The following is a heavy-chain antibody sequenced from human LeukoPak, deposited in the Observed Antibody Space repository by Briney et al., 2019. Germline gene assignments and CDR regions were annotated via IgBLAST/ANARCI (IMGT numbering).Heavy chain of an antibody. Sequence: PGGSLRLSCAASGFTFSTYTMHWVRQAPGKGLEWVAVISYDGSNKYYADSVKGRFTISRDNSKSTLYLQMSSLRAEDTAVYYCARDAIVLMVYTGYFDYWGQGTLVTVSS. V-gene: IGHV3-30*04. J-gene: IGHJ4*02. CDR3: ARDAIVLMVYTGYFDY. CDR1: GFTFSTYT. D-gene: IGHD2-8*01. CDR2: ISYDGSNK.